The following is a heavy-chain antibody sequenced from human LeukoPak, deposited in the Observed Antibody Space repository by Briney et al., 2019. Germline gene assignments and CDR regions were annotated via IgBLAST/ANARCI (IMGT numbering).Heavy chain of an antibody. Sequence: ASVKVSCKASGYTFTSYDINWVRQAPGQGLEWMGWMNPNSGNTGYAQKFQGRVTITRNTSISTAYMELSSLRSEDTAVYYCARDDSSGVMEAFDIWGQGTMVTVSS. CDR1: GYTFTSYD. D-gene: IGHD6-19*01. J-gene: IGHJ3*02. V-gene: IGHV1-8*03. CDR3: ARDDSSGVMEAFDI. CDR2: MNPNSGNT.